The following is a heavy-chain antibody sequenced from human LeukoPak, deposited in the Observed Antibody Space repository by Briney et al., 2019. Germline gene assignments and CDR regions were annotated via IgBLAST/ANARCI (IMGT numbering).Heavy chain of an antibody. CDR1: GYTFTSYD. V-gene: IGHV1-8*01. CDR3: ARGFIVVRRAFDI. Sequence: ASVKVSCKASGYTFTSYDINWVRQASGHGLEWMGWMNPNSGNTGYAQKFQGRVTMTRNTSISTAYMELSGLRSEDTAVYYCARGFIVVRRAFDIWGQGTMVTVSS. J-gene: IGHJ3*02. D-gene: IGHD2-15*01. CDR2: MNPNSGNT.